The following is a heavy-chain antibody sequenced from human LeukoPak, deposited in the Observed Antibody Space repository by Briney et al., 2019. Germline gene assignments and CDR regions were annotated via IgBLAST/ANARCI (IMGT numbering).Heavy chain of an antibody. J-gene: IGHJ6*03. CDR3: AKGSCSSHICYYFYYMDV. CDR2: IRVTDGSA. CDR1: RFPFSTYD. Sequence: GGSLRLSCAASRFPFSTYDMTWVRQAPGKALEWVSAIRVTDGSAYYADSVKGRFTISRDNSKNTLYLQMNSLRAEDTAKYYCAKGSCSSHICYYFYYMDVWGKGTTVTVSS. V-gene: IGHV3-23*01. D-gene: IGHD2-2*01.